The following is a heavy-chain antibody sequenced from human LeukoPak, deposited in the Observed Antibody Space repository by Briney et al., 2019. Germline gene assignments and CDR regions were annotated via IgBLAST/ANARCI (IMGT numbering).Heavy chain of an antibody. V-gene: IGHV4-30-2*01. CDR3: ARGLRGIDY. D-gene: IGHD3-16*01. CDR2: IYHSGST. J-gene: IGHJ4*02. CDR1: GGSISSGGYS. Sequence: PSQTLSLTCAVSGGSISSGGYSWSWIRQPPGKGLEWIGYIYHSGSTYYNPPLKSRVTISVDRSKNQFSLKLSSVTAADTAVYYCARGLRGIDYWGQGTLVTVSS.